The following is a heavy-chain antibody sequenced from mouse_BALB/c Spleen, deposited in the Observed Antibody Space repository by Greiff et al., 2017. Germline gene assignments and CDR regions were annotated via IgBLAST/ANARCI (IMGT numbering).Heavy chain of an antibody. Sequence: VQLQQSGAELARPGASVKMSCKASGYTFTSYTMHWVKQRPGQGLEWIGYINPSSGYTNYNQKFKDKATLTADKSSSTAYMQLSSLTSEDSAVFYCASPRNLAYWGQGTLVTVSA. CDR1: GYTFTSYT. CDR2: INPSSGYT. J-gene: IGHJ3*01. CDR3: ASPRNLAY. V-gene: IGHV1-4*01.